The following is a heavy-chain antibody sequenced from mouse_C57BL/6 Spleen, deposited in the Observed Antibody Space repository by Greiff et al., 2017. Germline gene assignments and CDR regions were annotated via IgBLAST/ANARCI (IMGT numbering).Heavy chain of an antibody. CDR1: GYTFTNYW. CDR2: IYPGGGYT. V-gene: IGHV1-63*01. D-gene: IGHD3-2*02. J-gene: IGHJ4*01. Sequence: VQGVESGAELVRPGTSVKMSCKASGYTFTNYWIGWAKQRPGHGLEWIGDIYPGGGYTNYNEKFKGKATLTADKSSSTAYMQFSSLTSEDSAIYYCARGDSSGYVGAMDYWGQGTSVTVSS. CDR3: ARGDSSGYVGAMDY.